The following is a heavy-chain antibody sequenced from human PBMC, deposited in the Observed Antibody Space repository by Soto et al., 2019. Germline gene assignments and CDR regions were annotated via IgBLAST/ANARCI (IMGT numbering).Heavy chain of an antibody. CDR3: ARLRGDSCFDF. Sequence: SETLSLTCAVSGYSISSSNWWGWIRQPPGKGLEWIGYIYYSGTTYYNPSLKSRVTMSVDTSKNQFSLKLTSVTAVDTAVYYCARLRGDSCFDFWGQGTRVTVSS. CDR1: GYSISSSNW. CDR2: IYYSGTT. J-gene: IGHJ4*02. D-gene: IGHD2-2*01. V-gene: IGHV4-28*01.